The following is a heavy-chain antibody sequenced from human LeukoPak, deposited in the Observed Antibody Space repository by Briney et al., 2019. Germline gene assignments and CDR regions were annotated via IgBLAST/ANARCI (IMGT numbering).Heavy chain of an antibody. V-gene: IGHV3-7*01. CDR2: IREDGSEN. CDR1: GFTFSDYW. D-gene: IGHD2-2*01. J-gene: IGHJ4*02. Sequence: GGSLRLSCAASGFTFSDYWMSWVRQAPGKGLEWVANIREDGSENYYVDSLRGRFSISRDNAKNSLYLQMNSLRAEDTAVYYCARGSIYCSSTSCYEFDYWGQGILVTVSS. CDR3: ARGSIYCSSTSCYEFDY.